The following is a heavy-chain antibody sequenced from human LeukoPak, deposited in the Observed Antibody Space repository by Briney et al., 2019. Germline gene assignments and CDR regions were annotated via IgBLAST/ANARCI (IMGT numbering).Heavy chain of an antibody. V-gene: IGHV4-59*01. Sequence: TSETLSLTCTVSGRSISSYYWSWIRLPPAKGLAWIGYIYYTGATYYNPSLKSRVTISIDTSKNQFSLKLSSVSAADAAVYYCARAGYSYGTGYYFDYWGQGALVTVSS. CDR1: GRSISSYY. CDR2: IYYTGAT. D-gene: IGHD5-18*01. J-gene: IGHJ4*02. CDR3: ARAGYSYGTGYYFDY.